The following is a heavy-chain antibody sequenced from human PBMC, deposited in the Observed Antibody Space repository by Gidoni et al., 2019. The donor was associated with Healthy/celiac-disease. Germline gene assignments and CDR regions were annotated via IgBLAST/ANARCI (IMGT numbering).Heavy chain of an antibody. CDR3: ARDPGGLYSSSWYGSDYYYYGMDV. Sequence: QVQLVQSGAEVKKPGASVKVSCKASGYTFTSYGISWVRQAPGQGLEWMGWVSAYNGYTNYAHKLHVRVTMTTDTSTSTAYMELRSLRSDDTAVYYCARDPGGLYSSSWYGSDYYYYGMDVWGQGTTVTVSS. D-gene: IGHD6-13*01. CDR2: VSAYNGYT. V-gene: IGHV1-18*01. J-gene: IGHJ6*02. CDR1: GYTFTSYG.